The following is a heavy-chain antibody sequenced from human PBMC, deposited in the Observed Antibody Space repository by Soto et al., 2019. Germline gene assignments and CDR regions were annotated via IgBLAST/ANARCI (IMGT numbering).Heavy chain of an antibody. Sequence: QVQLQQWGAGLLKPSETLSLTCAVYGGSFSGYYWSWIRQPPGKGLEWIGEINHSGSTNYNPSLKSRVTISVDTAKNQFSLKLSSVTAADTAVYYCARGRLEDIVVVPAATNWFDPWGQGTLVTVSS. D-gene: IGHD2-2*01. J-gene: IGHJ5*02. CDR1: GGSFSGYY. V-gene: IGHV4-34*01. CDR3: ARGRLEDIVVVPAATNWFDP. CDR2: INHSGST.